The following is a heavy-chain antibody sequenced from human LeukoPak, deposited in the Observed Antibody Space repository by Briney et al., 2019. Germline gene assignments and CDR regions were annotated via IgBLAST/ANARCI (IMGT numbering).Heavy chain of an antibody. V-gene: IGHV1-18*01. D-gene: IGHD2-15*01. CDR1: GYTFTSYG. CDR2: ISGYNGNT. Sequence: ASVKVSCKASGYTFTSYGISWVRQAPGQGLEWMGWISGYNGNTNYGQKLQGRVTMTTDTSTSTVYMELRSLRSDDTAVYYCARAGSGAYYYMDVWGKGTTVTVSS. CDR3: ARAGSGAYYYMDV. J-gene: IGHJ6*03.